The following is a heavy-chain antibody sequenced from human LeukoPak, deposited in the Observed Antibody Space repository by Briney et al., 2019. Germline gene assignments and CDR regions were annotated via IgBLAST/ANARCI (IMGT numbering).Heavy chain of an antibody. CDR1: GFTFSSYS. CDR3: ARDSGSSPGAFDI. J-gene: IGHJ3*02. CDR2: ISSSSSYI. D-gene: IGHD1-26*01. V-gene: IGHV3-21*01. Sequence: GGSLRLSCAASGFTFSSYSMNWVRQAPGKGLEGVSSISSSSSYIHYADSVKGRFTISRDNAKNSLYLQMNSLRAEDTAVYYCARDSGSSPGAFDIWGQGTMVTVSS.